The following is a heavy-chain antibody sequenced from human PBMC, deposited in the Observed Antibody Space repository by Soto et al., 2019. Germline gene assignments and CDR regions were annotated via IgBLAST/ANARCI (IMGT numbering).Heavy chain of an antibody. CDR3: ARLSKKFVAAAGTADDYYYYYYMDV. Sequence: GESLKISCKGSGYSFTSYWIGWVRQMPGKGLEWMGIIYPGDSDTRYSPSFQGQVTISADKSISTAYLQWSSLKASDTAMYYCARLSKKFVAAAGTADDYYYYYYMDVWGKGTTVTVSS. J-gene: IGHJ6*03. CDR2: IYPGDSDT. D-gene: IGHD6-13*01. CDR1: GYSFTSYW. V-gene: IGHV5-51*01.